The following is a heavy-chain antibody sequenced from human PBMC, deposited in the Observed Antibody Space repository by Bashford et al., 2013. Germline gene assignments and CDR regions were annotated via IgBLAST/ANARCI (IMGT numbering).Heavy chain of an antibody. Sequence: SETLSLTCSVSGDSIASGGHFWSWLRQPAGKALEWIGRIYTSGTTLYNPSFKSRVTISVDTSTNQFSLMLDSVTAADTAVYYCAKEWWVAGTSFDPWGQGVLVTVSS. CDR2: IYTSGTT. D-gene: IGHD6-19*01. CDR1: GDSIASGGHF. CDR3: AKEWWVAGTSFDP. J-gene: IGHJ5*02. V-gene: IGHV4-61*02.